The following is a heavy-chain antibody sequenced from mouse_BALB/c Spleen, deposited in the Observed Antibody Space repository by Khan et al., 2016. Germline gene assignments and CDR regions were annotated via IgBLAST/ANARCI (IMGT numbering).Heavy chain of an antibody. V-gene: IGHV3-2*02. D-gene: IGHD1-1*01. CDR2: ISYSGST. CDR1: GYSITSDYA. J-gene: IGHJ4*01. CDR3: ARSDYGDKDAMDY. Sequence: EVKLEESGPGLVKPSQSLSLTCTVTGYSITSDYAWNWIRQFPGNRLEWMGYISYSGSTSYNPSLKSRISITRDTSKNQFFLQLNSVTSEDTATYYCARSDYGDKDAMDYWGQGTSGTVSS.